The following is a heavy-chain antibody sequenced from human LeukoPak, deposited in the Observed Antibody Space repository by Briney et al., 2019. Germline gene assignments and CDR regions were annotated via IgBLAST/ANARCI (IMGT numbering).Heavy chain of an antibody. CDR1: GGSISSSSYF. CDR3: ASNLWFGELFWFDP. CDR2: IYYSGST. V-gene: IGHV4-39*01. Sequence: PSETLSLTCTVSGGSISSSSYFWGWIRQPPGKGLEWIGSIYYSGSTYYNPSLKSRVTISVDTSKNQFSLKLSSVTAADTAVYYCASNLWFGELFWFDPWGQGTLVTVSS. J-gene: IGHJ5*02. D-gene: IGHD3-10*01.